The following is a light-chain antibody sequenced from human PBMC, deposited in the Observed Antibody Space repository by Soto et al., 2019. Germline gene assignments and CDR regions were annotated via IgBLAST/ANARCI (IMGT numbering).Light chain of an antibody. Sequence: EIVLTQSPATLSLSPGDRATLSCRASQSLNSYLAWYQQKPGQAPRLLIYDVSTRATGVPARFSGSASGTDFTLTISSLAPEDFAVYHCQQRSSWPPYTFGQGTKLEIK. J-gene: IGKJ2*01. CDR2: DVS. CDR3: QQRSSWPPYT. CDR1: QSLNSY. V-gene: IGKV3-11*01.